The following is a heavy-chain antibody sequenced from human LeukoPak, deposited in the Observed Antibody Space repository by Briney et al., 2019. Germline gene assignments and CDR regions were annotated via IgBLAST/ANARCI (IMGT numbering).Heavy chain of an antibody. Sequence: PSETLSLTCTVSGGSISSYYRSWIRQPPGKGLEWIGYIYYSGSTNYNPSLKSRVTISVDTSKNQFSLKLSSVTAADTAVYYCARDPVVDYGSGSYYRPYYYGMDVWGQGTTVTVSS. CDR2: IYYSGST. V-gene: IGHV4-59*01. CDR1: GGSISSYY. D-gene: IGHD3-10*01. CDR3: ARDPVVDYGSGSYYRPYYYGMDV. J-gene: IGHJ6*02.